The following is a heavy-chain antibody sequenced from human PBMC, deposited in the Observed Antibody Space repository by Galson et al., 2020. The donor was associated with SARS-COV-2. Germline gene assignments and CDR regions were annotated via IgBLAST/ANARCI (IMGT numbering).Heavy chain of an antibody. CDR2: MNPNSGKT. CDR1: GYTLTSYD. V-gene: IGHV1-8*01. D-gene: IGHD6-13*01. Sequence: ASVKVSCKASGYTLTSYDINWVRQATGQGLEWMGWMNPNSGKTGYAQKFQGRVTMTRNTSISTAYMELSSLRSEDTAVYYCARVRLAAAGRFASYYYYGMDVWGQGTTVTVSS. J-gene: IGHJ6*02. CDR3: ARVRLAAAGRFASYYYYGMDV.